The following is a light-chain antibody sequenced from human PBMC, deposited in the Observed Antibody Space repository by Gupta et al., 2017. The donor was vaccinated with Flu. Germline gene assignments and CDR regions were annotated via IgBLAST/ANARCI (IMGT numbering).Light chain of an antibody. CDR3: ASYPTRTTLGPV. V-gene: IGLV2-14*03. Sequence: DVGGYIYVSWYQQHPGKAPIVIINVVSNRPSGVSIRFSGSQSGNTSSLNIPGLQAEDESDYYCASYPTRTTLGPVFRTGPKFTLL. CDR2: VVS. CDR1: DVGGYIY. J-gene: IGLJ1*01.